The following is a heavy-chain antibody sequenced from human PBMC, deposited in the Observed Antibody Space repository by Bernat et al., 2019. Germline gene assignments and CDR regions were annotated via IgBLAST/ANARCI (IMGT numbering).Heavy chain of an antibody. Sequence: QVQLQESGPGLVKPSETLSLTCTVSGGSISRYYWSWIRQPPGKGLEWIGYIYYSGSTNYNPSLKSRVTISVDTSKNQFSLKLSSVTAADTAVYYCARELGSYFAFDIWGQGTMVTVSS. D-gene: IGHD1-26*01. CDR3: ARELGSYFAFDI. J-gene: IGHJ3*02. V-gene: IGHV4-59*01. CDR1: GGSISRYY. CDR2: IYYSGST.